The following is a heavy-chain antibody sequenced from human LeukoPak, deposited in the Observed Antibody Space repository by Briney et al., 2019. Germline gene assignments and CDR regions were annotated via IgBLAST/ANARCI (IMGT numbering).Heavy chain of an antibody. V-gene: IGHV4-34*01. D-gene: IGHD2-21*01. J-gene: IGHJ4*02. Sequence: PSETLSLTCAVYGGSFSGYYWSWIRQPPGKGLEGIGEINHSGSTHYNSSLKSRVTISLDTSRNQFSLKLRSVTAADTAVYYCARQLGDRLLFDYWGQGTLVTVSS. CDR3: ARQLGDRLLFDY. CDR2: INHSGST. CDR1: GGSFSGYY.